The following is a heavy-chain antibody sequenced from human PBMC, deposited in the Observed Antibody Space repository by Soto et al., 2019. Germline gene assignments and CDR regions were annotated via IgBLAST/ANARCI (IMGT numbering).Heavy chain of an antibody. Sequence: GGSLRLSCAASGFTFTSYWMSWVRQAPGKGLEWVANIKQDGSEKYYVDSVKGRFTISRDNAKNSLYLQMNSLRAEDTAVYYCARDGYSYGLTPLYFDYWGQGTLVTVSS. J-gene: IGHJ4*02. CDR3: ARDGYSYGLTPLYFDY. CDR2: IKQDGSEK. V-gene: IGHV3-7*04. CDR1: GFTFTSYW. D-gene: IGHD5-18*01.